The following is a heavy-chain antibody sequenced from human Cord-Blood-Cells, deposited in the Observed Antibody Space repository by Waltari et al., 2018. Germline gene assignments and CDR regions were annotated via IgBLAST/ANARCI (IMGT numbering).Heavy chain of an antibody. CDR3: AREGRRLRYCDWLFPLGY. V-gene: IGHV1-69*18. J-gene: IGHJ4*02. Sequence: QVQLVQSGAEVKKPGSSVKVSCKASGGTFSSYAISWVRQAPGQGLEWMGSILPFFVKANYALKFQGRVTITADESTSTAYRELSSLRSEDTAVYYCAREGRRLRYCDWLFPLGYWGQGTLVTVSS. CDR2: ILPFFVKA. D-gene: IGHD3-9*01. CDR1: GGTFSSYA.